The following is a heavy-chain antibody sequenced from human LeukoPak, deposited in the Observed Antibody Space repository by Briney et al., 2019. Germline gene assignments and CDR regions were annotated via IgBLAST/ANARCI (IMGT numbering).Heavy chain of an antibody. CDR2: INPNSGGT. J-gene: IGHJ4*02. D-gene: IGHD3-3*01. CDR1: GYTLTGYY. CDR3: ARVRADSWSGLDY. Sequence: ASVKVSCKASGYTLTGYYLHWVRQAPGQGLEWMGWINPNSGGTNYAQKFQGRVTMTRDTSISTAYMELRRLRSDDSAMFYCARVRADSWSGLDYWGQGTLVTVSS. V-gene: IGHV1-2*02.